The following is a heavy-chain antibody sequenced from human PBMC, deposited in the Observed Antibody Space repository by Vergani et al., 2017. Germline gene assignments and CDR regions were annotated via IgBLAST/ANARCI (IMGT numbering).Heavy chain of an antibody. J-gene: IGHJ5*02. CDR1: GGSFSGYY. CDR2: INHSGST. CDR3: ARWSKYCSGGSCYWFDP. Sequence: QVQLQQWGAGLLKPSETLSLTCAVYGGSFSGYYWSWIRQPPGKGLEWIGEINHSGSTNYNPSLKSRVTISVDTSKNQFSLKLSSVTAADTAVYYCARWSKYCSGGSCYWFDPGAREPWSPSPQ. V-gene: IGHV4-34*01. D-gene: IGHD2-15*01.